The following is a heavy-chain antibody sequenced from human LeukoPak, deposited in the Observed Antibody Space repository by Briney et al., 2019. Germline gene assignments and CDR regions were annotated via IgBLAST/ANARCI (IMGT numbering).Heavy chain of an antibody. CDR3: ARDPPTRQYTNSFSLGY. CDR2: IWYDGSSK. J-gene: IGHJ4*02. CDR1: GFTFSSYA. D-gene: IGHD6-13*01. Sequence: PGRSLRLSCAASGFTFSSYAMHWVRQAPGKGLQWVAVIWYDGSSKYYADSVKGRFTISRDNSKNTLYLQMNSLRADDTAVYYCARDPPTRQYTNSFSLGYWGQGTLVTVSS. V-gene: IGHV3-33*01.